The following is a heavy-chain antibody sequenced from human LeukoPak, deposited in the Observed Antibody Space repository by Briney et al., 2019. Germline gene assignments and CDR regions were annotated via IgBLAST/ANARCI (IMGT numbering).Heavy chain of an antibody. CDR1: GFTFSSYS. CDR3: ARDGYCSGGSCYSSSDSSGYSVY. V-gene: IGHV3-30*02. J-gene: IGHJ4*02. CDR2: IRYDGTTQ. Sequence: GGSLRLSCAASGFTFSSYSMNWVCQAPGKGPEWVAFIRYDGTTQFYSDSVKGRFTISRDNSKNTLYLQMNSLRAEDTAVYYCARDGYCSGGSCYSSSDSSGYSVYWGQGTLVTVSS. D-gene: IGHD2-15*01.